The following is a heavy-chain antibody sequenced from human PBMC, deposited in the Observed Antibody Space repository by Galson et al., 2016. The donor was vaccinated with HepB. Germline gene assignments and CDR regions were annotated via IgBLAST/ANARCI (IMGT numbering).Heavy chain of an antibody. CDR1: GGSIRGYY. Sequence: ETLSLTCSVSGGSIRGYYWTWIRQSPGKGLEWIGYVYYSATTNYNPSLKSRVTISLDTSQTPFSLKLSSVTAADTGLYYCARGRGMATIGNFYDNWGQGTLVTVSS. CDR2: VYYSATT. D-gene: IGHD5-24*01. CDR3: ARGRGMATIGNFYDN. J-gene: IGHJ4*02. V-gene: IGHV4-59*01.